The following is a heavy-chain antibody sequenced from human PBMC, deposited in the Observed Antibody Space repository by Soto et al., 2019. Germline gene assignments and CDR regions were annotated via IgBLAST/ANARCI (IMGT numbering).Heavy chain of an antibody. CDR3: ASYYGDYVDYFDF. CDR2: ISYDGVNK. D-gene: IGHD4-17*01. Sequence: GGSLRLSCAASGFTFSSYAMHWVRQAPGKGLEWVAVISYDGVNKYYADSVKGRFTISRDNSKNTLYLQMNSLRAEDTAVYYCASYYGDYVDYFDFWGQGTLVTVSS. J-gene: IGHJ4*02. V-gene: IGHV3-30-3*01. CDR1: GFTFSSYA.